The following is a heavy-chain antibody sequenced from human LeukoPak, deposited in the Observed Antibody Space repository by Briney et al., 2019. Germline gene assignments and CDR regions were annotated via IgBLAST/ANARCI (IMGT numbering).Heavy chain of an antibody. Sequence: GASVKVSCKASGYTFTSYYMHWVRQAPGQGLEWMGWISAYNGNTNYAQKLQGRVTMTTDTSTSTAYMELRSLRSDDTAVYYCARDAPWTAVYGMDVWGQGTTVTVSS. CDR1: GYTFTSYY. V-gene: IGHV1-18*04. CDR2: ISAYNGNT. CDR3: ARDAPWTAVYGMDV. D-gene: IGHD2-2*01. J-gene: IGHJ6*02.